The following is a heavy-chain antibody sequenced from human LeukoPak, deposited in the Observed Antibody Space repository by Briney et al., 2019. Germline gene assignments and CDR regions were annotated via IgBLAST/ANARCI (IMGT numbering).Heavy chain of an antibody. CDR1: GGSINSYY. CDR3: ASHQWLTNNYFDY. CDR2: MYHSGST. Sequence: SETLSLTCTVSGGSINSYYWSWIRQPPGKGLEWIGSMYHSGSTFYSPSLKSRVTISVDTSKNQFSLRLNSVTAADTAVYYCASHQWLTNNYFDYWGQGTLVTVSS. V-gene: IGHV4-39*01. J-gene: IGHJ4*02. D-gene: IGHD6-19*01.